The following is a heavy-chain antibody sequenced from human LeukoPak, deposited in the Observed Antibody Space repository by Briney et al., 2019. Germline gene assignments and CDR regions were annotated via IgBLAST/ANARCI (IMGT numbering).Heavy chain of an antibody. CDR2: ISYDGSNK. CDR3: AREAVDY. J-gene: IGHJ4*02. Sequence: GGSLRLSCAASGFTFSSYWMSWVRQAPGKGLEWVAVISYDGSNKYYADSVKGRFTISRDNSKNTLYLQMNSLRAEDTAVYYCAREAVDYWGQGTLVTVSS. V-gene: IGHV3-30*03. CDR1: GFTFSSYW.